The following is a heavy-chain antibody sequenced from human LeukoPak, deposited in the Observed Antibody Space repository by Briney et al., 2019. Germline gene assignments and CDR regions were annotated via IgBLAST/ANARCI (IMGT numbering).Heavy chain of an antibody. D-gene: IGHD3-10*01. CDR2: ISWNGGSL. CDR3: AKDTAVGEPYHGMDV. Sequence: GGSLRLSCAVSGFSLDDHAMHWVRQAPGKGLEWVSGISWNGGSLDYADSVKGRFIISRDNAKKSLYLQMNSLRPDDTAVYYCAKDTAVGEPYHGMDVWGQGTTVTVSS. J-gene: IGHJ6*02. V-gene: IGHV3-9*01. CDR1: GFSLDDHA.